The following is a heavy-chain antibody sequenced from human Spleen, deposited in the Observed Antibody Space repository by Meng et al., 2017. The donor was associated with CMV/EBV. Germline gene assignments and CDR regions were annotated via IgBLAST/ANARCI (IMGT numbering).Heavy chain of an antibody. J-gene: IGHJ4*02. CDR3: ARDHRRGWALTFDY. CDR1: AGSISSCRYL. CDR2: IYYCAST. V-gene: IGHV4-31*02. D-gene: IGHD6-19*01. Sequence: SAGSISSCRYLWSSVRQPPAKGLERIGDIYYCASTSYDPSLQGRVTLSLDTSKSEFCLHLSSVTAADTALYCCARDHRRGWALTFDYWGQGTLVTVSS.